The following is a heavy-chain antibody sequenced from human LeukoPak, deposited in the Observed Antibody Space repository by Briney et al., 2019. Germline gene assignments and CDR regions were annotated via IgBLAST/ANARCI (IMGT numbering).Heavy chain of an antibody. D-gene: IGHD3-16*01. CDR3: VRGMGGGVSNFDY. CDR1: GFTVSDYY. V-gene: IGHV3-11*04. J-gene: IGHJ4*02. Sequence: GGSLRLSCAASGFTVSDYYMTWIRQAPGKGLDWVSYVSFSGSTIYYADSVKGRFIISRDTAKNSLYLQMNSLRAEDTAVYYCVRGMGGGVSNFDYWGQGTLVTVSS. CDR2: VSFSGSTI.